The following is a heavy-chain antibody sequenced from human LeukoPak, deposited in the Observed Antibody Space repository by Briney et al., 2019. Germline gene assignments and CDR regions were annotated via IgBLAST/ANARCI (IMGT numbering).Heavy chain of an antibody. CDR2: IKQDGSEK. CDR1: GFTFSSYW. V-gene: IGHV3-7*01. J-gene: IGHJ3*02. D-gene: IGHD7-27*01. CDR3: ATPSSWGSGAFDI. Sequence: GGSLRLSCAASGFTFSSYWMSWVRQAPGKGLEWVANIKQDGSEKYYVDSVKGRFTISRDNAKNSLYLQMNSLRAEDTAVYYCATPSSWGSGAFDIWGQGTMVTVSS.